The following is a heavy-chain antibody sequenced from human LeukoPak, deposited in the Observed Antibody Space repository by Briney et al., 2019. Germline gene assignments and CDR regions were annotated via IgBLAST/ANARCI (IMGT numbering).Heavy chain of an antibody. V-gene: IGHV3-9*01. J-gene: IGHJ4*02. CDR1: GFTFDDYA. CDR3: AKDMGGWPQYFDY. CDR2: ISWNSGSI. D-gene: IGHD1-26*01. Sequence: GGSLRLSCAASGFTFDDYAMPWVRQAPGKGLEWVSGISWNSGSIGYADSVKGRFTISRDNAKNSLYLQMNSLRAEDTALYYCAKDMGGWPQYFDYWGQGTLVTVSS.